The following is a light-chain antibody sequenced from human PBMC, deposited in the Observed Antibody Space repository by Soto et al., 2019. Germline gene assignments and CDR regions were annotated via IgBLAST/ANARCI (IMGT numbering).Light chain of an antibody. CDR1: QNVATN. J-gene: IGKJ2*01. Sequence: EIVMTQSPASLSVSSGESATLSCRASQNVATNLAWYQHKPGQPPRLLIYGATTRATGVPARFSGSGSGTYFTLTLRGPQSEDSALYYCQQYNDWPPEDTFGQGTKLEIK. V-gene: IGKV3-15*01. CDR3: QQYNDWPPEDT. CDR2: GAT.